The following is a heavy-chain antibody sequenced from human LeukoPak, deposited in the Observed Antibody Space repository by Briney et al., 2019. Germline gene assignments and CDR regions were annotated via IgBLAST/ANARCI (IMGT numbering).Heavy chain of an antibody. CDR1: GFTFSDYG. D-gene: IGHD3-9*01. CDR3: AKDVERLDYFDY. Sequence: GGSLRLSCAASGFTFSDYGMHWVRQAPGKGLEWVAVMSYEGTNKYYADSVKGRFTISRDNSKNTLYLQMNSLRAEDTAVYYCAKDVERLDYFDYCGQGTLVTVS. V-gene: IGHV3-30*18. CDR2: MSYEGTNK. J-gene: IGHJ4*02.